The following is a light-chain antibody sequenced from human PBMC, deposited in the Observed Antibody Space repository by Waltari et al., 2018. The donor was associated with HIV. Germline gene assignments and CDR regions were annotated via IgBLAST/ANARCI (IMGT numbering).Light chain of an antibody. CDR2: EVS. V-gene: IGLV2-23*02. CDR1: SSDVGSYNI. Sequence: QSALTQPASVSGSTGQSISTACTGTSSDVGSYNIVAWYQQHTAKAPKLMIYEVSKRPSGVSNRFSGSKSGNTASLTISGLQAEDEADYYCCSYAGSSTDVFGTGTKVTVL. J-gene: IGLJ1*01. CDR3: CSYAGSSTDV.